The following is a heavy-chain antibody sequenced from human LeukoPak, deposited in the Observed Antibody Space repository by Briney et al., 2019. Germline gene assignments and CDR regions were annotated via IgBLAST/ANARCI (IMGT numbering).Heavy chain of an antibody. Sequence: GGSLRLSCAASGFTFSSYAMSWVRQAPGKGLEWVSAISGSGGSTYYADSVKGRFTISRDNSKNTLYLQMNSLRAEDTAVYYCAKSDIYDILTGYYLPPLGYWGRGTLVTVSS. CDR3: AKSDIYDILTGYYLPPLGY. CDR2: ISGSGGST. J-gene: IGHJ4*02. CDR1: GFTFSSYA. V-gene: IGHV3-23*01. D-gene: IGHD3-9*01.